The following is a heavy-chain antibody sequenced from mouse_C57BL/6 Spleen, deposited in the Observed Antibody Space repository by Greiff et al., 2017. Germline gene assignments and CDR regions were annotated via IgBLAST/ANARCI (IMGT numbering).Heavy chain of an antibody. D-gene: IGHD2-14*01. CDR1: GYTFTSYW. CDR3: ARWGYRNDGAY. Sequence: VQLQQSGAELAKPGASVKLSCKASGYTFTSYWMHWVKQRPGQGLEWIGYINPSRGCTKYNQKFKDKATLSADTYSSTAYMQLSSLTYEDSAVYYCARWGYRNDGAYWGQGTLVTVSA. CDR2: INPSRGCT. J-gene: IGHJ3*01. V-gene: IGHV1-7*01.